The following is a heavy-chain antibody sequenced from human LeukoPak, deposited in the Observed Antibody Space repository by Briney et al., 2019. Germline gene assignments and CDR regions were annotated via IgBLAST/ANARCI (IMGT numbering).Heavy chain of an antibody. J-gene: IGHJ3*02. Sequence: GGSLRLSCAASGLAFSSYGMHWVRQPPGKGLEWVAVIWYDGSGKYYADSVKGRFTISRDNSKNTLYLQMNSLRAEDTAVYHCARARNDGFDIWGQGTMVTVSS. CDR2: IWYDGSGK. CDR1: GLAFSSYG. V-gene: IGHV3-33*01. CDR3: ARARNDGFDI.